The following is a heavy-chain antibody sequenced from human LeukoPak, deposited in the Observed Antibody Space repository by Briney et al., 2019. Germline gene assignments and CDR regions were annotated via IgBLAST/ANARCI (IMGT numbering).Heavy chain of an antibody. D-gene: IGHD6-6*01. CDR3: ARYSSSSVPFDH. CDR2: INPNSGGT. Sequence: ASVKVSCKASGYTFTGYYMHWVRQAPGQGLEWMGWINPNSGGTNYAQKFQGRVTMTRDTSISTAYMELSRLRSDDTAVYYCARYSSSSVPFDHWGQGTLVTVSP. J-gene: IGHJ4*02. CDR1: GYTFTGYY. V-gene: IGHV1-2*02.